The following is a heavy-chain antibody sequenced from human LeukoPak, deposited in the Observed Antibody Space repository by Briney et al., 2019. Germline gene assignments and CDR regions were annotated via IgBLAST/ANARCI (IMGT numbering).Heavy chain of an antibody. CDR1: GPTFSNYA. CDR3: ARDRSSGSLDY. J-gene: IGHJ4*02. Sequence: PGGSLRLSCAASGPTFSNYAMHWVRQASGKGLEWLAYIRYDGSSKYYADFVKGRFTISRDNSKNTLYLQMNSLRAEDTAVYYCARDRSSGSLDYWGQGTLVTVSS. CDR2: IRYDGSSK. D-gene: IGHD3-22*01. V-gene: IGHV3-30*02.